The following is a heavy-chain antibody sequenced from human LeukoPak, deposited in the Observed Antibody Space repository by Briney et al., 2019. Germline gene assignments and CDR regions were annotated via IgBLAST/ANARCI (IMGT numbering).Heavy chain of an antibody. Sequence: ASVKVSCKASGYTFTSYGISWVRQAPGQGLEWMGWISAYNGNTNYAQKLQGRVTMTTDTSTSTAYMELRSLRSDDTAVYYCARDLVGSSSWWDCYYYYGMDVWGQGTTVTVSS. CDR1: GYTFTSYG. V-gene: IGHV1-18*01. J-gene: IGHJ6*02. CDR3: ARDLVGSSSWWDCYYYYGMDV. D-gene: IGHD6-13*01. CDR2: ISAYNGNT.